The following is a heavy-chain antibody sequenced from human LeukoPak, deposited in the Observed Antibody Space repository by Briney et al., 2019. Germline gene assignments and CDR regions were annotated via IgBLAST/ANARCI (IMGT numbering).Heavy chain of an antibody. J-gene: IGHJ4*02. Sequence: SETLSLTCTVSGGSISSYYWSWIRQPPGKGLEWIGYIYYSGSTNYNPSLKSRVTISVDTSKNQFSLKLSSVTAADTAVYYCARTLSSWYFFDYWGQGTLVTVSS. CDR3: ARTLSSWYFFDY. CDR2: IYYSGST. D-gene: IGHD6-13*01. V-gene: IGHV4-59*12. CDR1: GGSISSYY.